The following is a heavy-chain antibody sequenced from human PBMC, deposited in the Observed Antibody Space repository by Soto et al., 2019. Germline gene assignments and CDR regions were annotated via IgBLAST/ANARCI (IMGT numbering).Heavy chain of an antibody. D-gene: IGHD2-2*01. CDR1: AYTFTSYW. CDR2: IDPSDSYT. J-gene: IGHJ3*02. CDR3: ARPYGPLLSTSWHSYALDI. V-gene: IGHV5-10-1*01. Sequence: PGESLKISCKASAYTFTSYWITWVRQMPGKGLEWMGRIDPSDSYTDYSPSFEGHVTISAGKSITTAYLQWSGLRASDTAMYYCARPYGPLLSTSWHSYALDIWGQGTMVTVSS.